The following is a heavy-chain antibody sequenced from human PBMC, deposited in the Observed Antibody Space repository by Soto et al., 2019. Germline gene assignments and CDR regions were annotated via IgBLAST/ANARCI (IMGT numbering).Heavy chain of an antibody. CDR2: INAGNGNT. CDR3: ARVQGYYDSSDRYYFDY. J-gene: IGHJ4*02. CDR1: GYTFTSYA. D-gene: IGHD3-22*01. V-gene: IGHV1-3*01. Sequence: GASVKVSCKASGYTFTSYAMHWVRQAPGQRLEWMGWINAGNGNTKYSQKFQGRVTITRDTSASTAYMELSSLRSEDTAVYYCARVQGYYDSSDRYYFDYWGQGTLVTVSP.